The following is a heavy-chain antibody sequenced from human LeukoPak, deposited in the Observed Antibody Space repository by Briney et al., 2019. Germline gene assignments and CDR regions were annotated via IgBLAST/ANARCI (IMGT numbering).Heavy chain of an antibody. CDR2: INYSGST. CDR1: GGSFSGYY. Sequence: PSETLSLTCAVYGGSFSGYYWSWIRQPPGKGLEWIGEINYSGSTNYNPSLKSRVTISVDTSKNQFSLKLSSVTAADTAVYYCARGPDRYITIFGVVTYYYYYGMDVWGQGTTVTVSS. V-gene: IGHV4-34*01. J-gene: IGHJ6*02. D-gene: IGHD3-3*01. CDR3: ARGPDRYITIFGVVTYYYYYGMDV.